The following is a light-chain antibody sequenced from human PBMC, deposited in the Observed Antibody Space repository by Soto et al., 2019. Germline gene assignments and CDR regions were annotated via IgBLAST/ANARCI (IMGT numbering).Light chain of an antibody. CDR1: QSVSSN. V-gene: IGKV3-15*01. CDR2: GAS. Sequence: EIVMTQTQSTLSVSPGERSTLSCRASQSVSSNLAWYQQKPGQAPRLLIYGASTRATGIPARFSGSGSGTEFTLSISSLQSEDFAVYYCQQYNNWPPFGGG. J-gene: IGKJ4*01. CDR3: QQYNNWPP.